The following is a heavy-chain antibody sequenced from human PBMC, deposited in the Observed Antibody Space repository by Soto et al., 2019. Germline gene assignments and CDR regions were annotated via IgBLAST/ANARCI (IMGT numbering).Heavy chain of an antibody. D-gene: IGHD3-22*01. J-gene: IGHJ4*02. V-gene: IGHV4-34*01. Sequence: LSLTCAVYVGSFSVYYLSCIRQPPLKGLEWIGEINHSGSTNYNPSLKSRVTISVDTSKNQFSLKLSSVTAADTAVYYCARRPYDSSGYIYYFDYWGQGTLVTVSS. CDR2: INHSGST. CDR3: ARRPYDSSGYIYYFDY. CDR1: VGSFSVYY.